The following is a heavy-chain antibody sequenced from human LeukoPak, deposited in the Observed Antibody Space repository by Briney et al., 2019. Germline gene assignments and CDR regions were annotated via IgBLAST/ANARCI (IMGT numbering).Heavy chain of an antibody. Sequence: ASVKVSCKAPGYTFTGYYMHWVRQAPGQGLEWMGRINPNSGGTNYAQKFQGRVTMTRDTSISTAYMELSRLRSDDTAVYYCARPPIAVAGTNWFDPWGQGTLVTVSS. D-gene: IGHD6-19*01. J-gene: IGHJ5*02. V-gene: IGHV1-2*06. CDR1: GYTFTGYY. CDR3: ARPPIAVAGTNWFDP. CDR2: INPNSGGT.